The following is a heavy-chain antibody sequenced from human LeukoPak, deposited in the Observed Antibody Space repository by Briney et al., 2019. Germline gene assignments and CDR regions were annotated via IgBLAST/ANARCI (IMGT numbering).Heavy chain of an antibody. CDR2: ISSSGSTI. J-gene: IGHJ5*02. CDR3: ARDRAAYYDFWSVAFDP. Sequence: GGSLRLSCAASGFTFSDYYMSWIRQAPGKGLEWVSYISSSGSTIYYADSVKGRFTISRDKAKNSLYLQMNSLRAEDTAVYYCARDRAAYYDFWSVAFDPWGQGTLVTVYS. D-gene: IGHD3-3*01. CDR1: GFTFSDYY. V-gene: IGHV3-11*01.